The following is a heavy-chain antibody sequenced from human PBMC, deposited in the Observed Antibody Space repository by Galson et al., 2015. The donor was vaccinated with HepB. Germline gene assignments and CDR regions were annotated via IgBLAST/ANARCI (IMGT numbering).Heavy chain of an antibody. D-gene: IGHD3-3*01. CDR3: ANGVLRFWSGGSGRWFDY. CDR2: ISGSGGST. Sequence: SLRLSCAASGFTFSSYAMSWVRQAPGKGLEWVSAISGSGGSTYYADSVKGRFTISRDNSKNTLYLQMNSLRAEDTAVYYCANGVLRFWSGGSGRWFDYWGQGTLVTVSS. V-gene: IGHV3-23*01. J-gene: IGHJ4*02. CDR1: GFTFSSYA.